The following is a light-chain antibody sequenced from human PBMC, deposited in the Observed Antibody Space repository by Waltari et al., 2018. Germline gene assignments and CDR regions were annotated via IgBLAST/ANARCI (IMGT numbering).Light chain of an antibody. CDR1: QGISSW. J-gene: IGKJ1*01. V-gene: IGKV1-5*03. CDR2: QSS. CDR3: QQYDHYPWT. Sequence: DIQMTQSPSTLSASVGDRVTITGRTSQGISSWLAWYQQTPGKAPKLLIYQSSTLESGVPSRFSGSGSGTEFTLTISSLQPDDSATYYCQQYDHYPWTFGQGTKVELK.